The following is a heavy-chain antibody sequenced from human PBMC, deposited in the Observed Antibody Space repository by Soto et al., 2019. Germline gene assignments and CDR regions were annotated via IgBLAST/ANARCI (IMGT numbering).Heavy chain of an antibody. J-gene: IGHJ6*03. CDR3: ARGSWDDVSGHYYMDV. CDR1: GDSVSSNSAG. CDR2: TYYKSKWFN. Sequence: QVQLQLSGPGLMKPSQTLSLTCAISGDSVSSNSAGWNWVRQTPSRGLEWLGRTYYKSKWFNNYAVSVKSRITINPDTSQNQFSLQLDSVTPEDTAVYSCARGSWDDVSGHYYMDVWGKGTTVTVSS. D-gene: IGHD5-12*01. V-gene: IGHV6-1*01.